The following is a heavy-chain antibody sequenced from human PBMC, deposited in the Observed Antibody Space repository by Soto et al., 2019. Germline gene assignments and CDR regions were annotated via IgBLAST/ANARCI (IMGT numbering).Heavy chain of an antibody. CDR2: IIPIFGTA. D-gene: IGHD5-12*01. CDR1: GGTFSSYA. CDR3: ARASLEMATITSIDY. J-gene: IGHJ4*02. V-gene: IGHV1-69*13. Sequence: SVKVSCKASGGTFSSYAISWVRQAPGQGLEWMGGIIPIFGTANYAQKFQGRVTITADESTSTAYMELSSLRSGDTAVYYCARASLEMATITSIDYWGQGTLVTVSS.